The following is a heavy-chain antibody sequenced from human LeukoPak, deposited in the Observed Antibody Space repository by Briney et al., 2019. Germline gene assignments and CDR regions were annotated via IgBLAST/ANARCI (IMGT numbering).Heavy chain of an antibody. V-gene: IGHV4-31*03. CDR2: IYYSGST. D-gene: IGHD5-12*01. Sequence: SQTLSLTCTVSGGSISSGGYYWSWIRQHPGKGLEWIGYIYYSGSTYYNPSLKSRVTISVETSKNQFSLKLSSVTAADTAVYYCARGPLDSGYTYFDYWGQGTLVSVAS. CDR3: ARGPLDSGYTYFDY. J-gene: IGHJ4*02. CDR1: GGSISSGGYY.